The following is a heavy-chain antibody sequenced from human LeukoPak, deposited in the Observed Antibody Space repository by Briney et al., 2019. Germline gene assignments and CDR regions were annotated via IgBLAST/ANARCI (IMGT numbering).Heavy chain of an antibody. CDR1: GFTFSNAW. CDR2: LESKIDGGTT. D-gene: IGHD4-17*01. J-gene: IGHJ4*02. CDR3: TRRHYGDPRPSDY. Sequence: GGSLRLSCAASGFTFSNAWMSWVRQAPGKGLEWVGRLESKIDGGTTDYAAPVKGRFTISRDDSKMTLYLQMNSLKIEDTAVYYCTRRHYGDPRPSDYWGQGTLVTVSS. V-gene: IGHV3-15*04.